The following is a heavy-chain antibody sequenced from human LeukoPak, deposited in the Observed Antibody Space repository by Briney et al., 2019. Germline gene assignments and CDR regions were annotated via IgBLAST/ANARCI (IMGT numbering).Heavy chain of an antibody. J-gene: IGHJ6*02. CDR2: IRYDGSNK. D-gene: IGHD4-23*01. V-gene: IGHV3-30*02. CDR1: GFTFSSYG. CDR3: AKEGGGNSRYYYGMDV. Sequence: GGSLRLSCAASGFTFSSYGMHWVRQAPGKGLEWVAFIRYDGSNKYYADSVKGRFTISRDNSKNTLYLQMNSLRAEGTAVYYCAKEGGGNSRYYYGMDVWGQGTTVTVSS.